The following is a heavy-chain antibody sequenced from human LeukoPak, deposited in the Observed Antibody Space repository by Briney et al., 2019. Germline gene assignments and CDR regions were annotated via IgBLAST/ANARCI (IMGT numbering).Heavy chain of an antibody. D-gene: IGHD3-22*01. J-gene: IGHJ4*02. CDR2: ISTNGGST. CDR1: GFPFSSYA. Sequence: PGGSLRLSCAASGFPFSSYAMSWVRQAPGKGLEWVSGISTNGGSTSYADSVKGRFTISRGNPRNTLYMEMNSLRAEDTAVYYCSVMHRYYDGSGYWVQWGQGTLVTVSS. V-gene: IGHV3-23*01. CDR3: SVMHRYYDGSGYWVQ.